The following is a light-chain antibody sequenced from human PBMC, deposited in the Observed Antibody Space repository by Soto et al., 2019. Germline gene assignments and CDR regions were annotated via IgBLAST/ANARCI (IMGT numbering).Light chain of an antibody. J-gene: IGLJ1*01. CDR2: GNS. V-gene: IGLV1-40*01. CDR3: QSYDSSLSGSYV. Sequence: QSVLTQPPSVSGAPGQRVTISCTGSSSNIGAGYDVHWYQQLPGTAPKLLIYGNSNRPSGVPDRFSGSKSGTSASLAITGLRAEDGADYYCQSYDSSLSGSYVFGTGTKLTVL. CDR1: SSNIGAGYD.